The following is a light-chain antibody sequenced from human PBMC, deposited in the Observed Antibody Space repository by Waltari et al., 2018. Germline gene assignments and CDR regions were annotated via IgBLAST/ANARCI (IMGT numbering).Light chain of an antibody. CDR3: HVWHSSGDQGV. CDR2: DDS. V-gene: IGLV3-21*02. CDR1: NLGLKT. Sequence: SYVLTQPPSMSVAPGQPARLTWGGDNLGLKTVHWYQQKPGQAPVMVISDDSNRPSGRPERFPGSNSGNTATLTINRVEVGDEADYYCHVWHSSGDQGVFGGGTKLTVL. J-gene: IGLJ2*01.